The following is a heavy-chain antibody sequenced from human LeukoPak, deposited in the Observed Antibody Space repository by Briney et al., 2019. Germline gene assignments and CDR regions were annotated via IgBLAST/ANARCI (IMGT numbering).Heavy chain of an antibody. V-gene: IGHV1-18*04. CDR3: ARGLRGYSYGMVDY. Sequence: ASVKVSCKASGYTFTSYGISWVRQAPGQGLEWMGWISAYNGNTNYAQKLQGRVTMTTDTSTSTAYMELRSLGSDDTAVYYCARGLRGYSYGMVDYWGQGTLVTVSS. D-gene: IGHD5-18*01. CDR1: GYTFTSYG. CDR2: ISAYNGNT. J-gene: IGHJ4*02.